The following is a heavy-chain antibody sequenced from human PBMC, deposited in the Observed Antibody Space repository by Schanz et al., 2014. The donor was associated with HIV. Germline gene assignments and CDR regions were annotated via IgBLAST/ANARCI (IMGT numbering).Heavy chain of an antibody. V-gene: IGHV4-34*02. Sequence: QVQLQQWGAGLLKPSETLSLTCAVYGESFSGYYWSWIRQSPRKGLEWIGEINHSGRTKYSPSLKRRVNMSVDSYKSRFSLKLSSVTAADTAIYYCARGAGGGDYYDSSDYPYCFDYWGRGTPVTVSP. CDR1: GESFSGYY. J-gene: IGHJ4*02. CDR2: INHSGRT. CDR3: ARGAGGGDYYDSSDYPYCFDY. D-gene: IGHD3-22*01.